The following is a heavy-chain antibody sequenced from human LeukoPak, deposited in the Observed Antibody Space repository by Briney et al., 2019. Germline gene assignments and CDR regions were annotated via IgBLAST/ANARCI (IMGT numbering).Heavy chain of an antibody. V-gene: IGHV4-39*01. J-gene: IGHJ4*02. Sequence: PSETLSLTCTVSGDSISSSNYYWGWLRQPPGKGREWIGSINYSGSTFYNPSLKSRVTISEDSSKNQFSLKLSSVTAADTAVYYCARLKVRGVMGYWGQGTLVTVSS. D-gene: IGHD3-10*01. CDR3: ARLKVRGVMGY. CDR1: GDSISSSNYY. CDR2: INYSGST.